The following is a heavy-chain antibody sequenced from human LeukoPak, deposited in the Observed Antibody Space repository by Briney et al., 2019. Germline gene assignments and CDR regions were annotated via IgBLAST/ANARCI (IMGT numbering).Heavy chain of an antibody. J-gene: IGHJ4*02. CDR2: ISSGSSAI. V-gene: IGHV3-21*01. CDR1: GFTFTTYS. CDR3: ARGHTAVTRHFDF. Sequence: GGSLRLSCGASGFTFTTYSMTWVRQAPGKGLEWVSIISSGSSAIFSADALKGRFTISRDDAKNLLYLDMNSLRAEDTAMYYCARGHTAVTRHFDFWGQGTLVTVSS. D-gene: IGHD4-17*01.